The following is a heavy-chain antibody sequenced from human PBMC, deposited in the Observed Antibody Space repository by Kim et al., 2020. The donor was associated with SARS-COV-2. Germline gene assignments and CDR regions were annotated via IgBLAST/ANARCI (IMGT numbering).Heavy chain of an antibody. V-gene: IGHV3-30*18. CDR1: GFTFSSYG. CDR2: ISYDGSNK. J-gene: IGHJ4*02. Sequence: GGSLRLSCAASGFTFSSYGMHWVRQAPGKGLEWVAVISYDGSNKYYADSVKGRFTISRDNSENTLYLQMNSLRAEDTAVYYCAKDGPEDYWGQGTLVTVSS. CDR3: AKDGPEDY.